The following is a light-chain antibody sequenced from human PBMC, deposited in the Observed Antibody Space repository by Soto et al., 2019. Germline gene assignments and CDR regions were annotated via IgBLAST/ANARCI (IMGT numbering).Light chain of an antibody. J-gene: IGLJ3*02. CDR1: SSDVGGNNY. CDR3: CSYAGSYAVV. V-gene: IGLV2-11*01. Sequence: QSALTQPRSVSGSPGQSVTISCTGTSSDVGGNNYVSWYQHHPGKAPKLMIYDVSKRPSGVPDRFSGSTSGNTASLTISGLQAEDEAYYYCCSYAGSYAVVFGGGTQLTVL. CDR2: DVS.